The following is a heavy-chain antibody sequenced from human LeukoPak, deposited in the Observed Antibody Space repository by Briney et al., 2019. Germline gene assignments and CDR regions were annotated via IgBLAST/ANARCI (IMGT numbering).Heavy chain of an antibody. J-gene: IGHJ3*02. D-gene: IGHD3-10*01. V-gene: IGHV1-18*01. CDR2: ISAYNGNT. Sequence: ASVKVSCKASGYTFTSYGISWVRQAPGQGLEWMGWISAYNGNTNYAQKLQGRVTITADESTSTAYMELSSLRSEDTAVYYCARDSTGSAFDIWGQGTMVTVSS. CDR1: GYTFTSYG. CDR3: ARDSTGSAFDI.